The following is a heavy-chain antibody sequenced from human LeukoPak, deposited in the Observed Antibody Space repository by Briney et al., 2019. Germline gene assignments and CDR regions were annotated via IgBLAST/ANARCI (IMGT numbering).Heavy chain of an antibody. CDR1: GYTFTNYG. V-gene: IGHV1-18*01. CDR3: ERDKDLGPAVAGIDY. Sequence: GASVKVSCKTSGYTFTNYGITWVRQAPGQGLEWMGWISTYNGDTNYAQKLQGRVTMTTDTSTSTAYLELRSLRSDDTAVYFCERDKDLGPAVAGIDYWGQGTLVTVSS. D-gene: IGHD6-19*01. J-gene: IGHJ4*02. CDR2: ISTYNGDT.